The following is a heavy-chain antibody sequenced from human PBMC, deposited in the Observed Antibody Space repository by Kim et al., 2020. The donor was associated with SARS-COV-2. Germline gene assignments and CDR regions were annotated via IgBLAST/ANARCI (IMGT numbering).Heavy chain of an antibody. J-gene: IGHJ4*02. CDR2: ISRGSSNI. D-gene: IGHD3-22*01. V-gene: IGHV3-48*03. CDR1: GFTFSASE. Sequence: GGSLRLSCAASGFTFSASELNWVRQAPGKGLEWVSYISRGSSNIYYVDSVKGRFTISRDNANNSLFLQLNSLRDEDTAVYYCATSLRYYYESKTDSWGQGTLVTVFS. CDR3: ATSLRYYYESKTDS.